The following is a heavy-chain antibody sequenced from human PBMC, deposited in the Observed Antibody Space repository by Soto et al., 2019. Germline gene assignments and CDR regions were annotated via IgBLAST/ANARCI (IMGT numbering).Heavy chain of an antibody. J-gene: IGHJ4*02. V-gene: IGHV3-23*01. CDR3: SRGGYYGSGSYYNVHYFDY. CDR1: GFTFSSYA. Sequence: GGSLRLSCAASGFTFSSYAMSWVRQAPGKGLEWVSGISGSADSTYYADSVKGRFTISRDNSKNTLYLQMNSLRAEDTAVYYCSRGGYYGSGSYYNVHYFDYWGQGTLVTVSS. D-gene: IGHD3-10*01. CDR2: ISGSADST.